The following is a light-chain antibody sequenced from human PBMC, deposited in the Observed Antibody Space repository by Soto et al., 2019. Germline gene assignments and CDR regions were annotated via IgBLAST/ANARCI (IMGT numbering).Light chain of an antibody. Sequence: QSVLTQPPSASGTPGQRVTISCSGSSSNIGSNTVNWYQQLPGTAPKLLIHANNQRPSGVPDRFSGSKSGTSASLAISWLQSEEADYYCAAWDDSRNGYVFGTGTKVTVL. CDR2: ANN. CDR1: SSNIGSNT. V-gene: IGLV1-44*01. J-gene: IGLJ1*01. CDR3: AAWDDSRNGYV.